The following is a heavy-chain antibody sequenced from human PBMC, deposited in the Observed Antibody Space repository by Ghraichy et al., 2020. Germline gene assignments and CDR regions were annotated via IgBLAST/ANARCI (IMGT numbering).Heavy chain of an antibody. V-gene: IGHV3-53*01. CDR2: IYSGGST. J-gene: IGHJ4*02. Sequence: GGSLRLSCAASGFTVSSNYMSWVRQAPGKGLEWVSIIYSGGSTYYADSVKGRFTISRDNSKNTLYLQMSSLRAEDTAVYFCARSHDGDYYYYFDYWGLGTLVTVSS. CDR3: ARSHDGDYYYYFDY. CDR1: GFTVSSNY. D-gene: IGHD4-17*01.